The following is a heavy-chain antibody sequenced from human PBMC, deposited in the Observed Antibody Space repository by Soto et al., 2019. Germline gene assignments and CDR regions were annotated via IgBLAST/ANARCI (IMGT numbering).Heavy chain of an antibody. D-gene: IGHD3-10*01. J-gene: IGHJ4*02. CDR1: GFTFSNAW. Sequence: GGSLRLSCAASGFTFSNAWMNWVRQAPGKGLEWVGRIKSKTDGGTTDYAATVKGKFTNSRDDSKNALYLQMNSLRAEDTAVYFCAKQTGSGSYYNVGSGGHLDHWGQGTLVTVSS. CDR3: AKQTGSGSYYNVGSGGHLDH. V-gene: IGHV3-15*07. CDR2: IKSKTDGGTT.